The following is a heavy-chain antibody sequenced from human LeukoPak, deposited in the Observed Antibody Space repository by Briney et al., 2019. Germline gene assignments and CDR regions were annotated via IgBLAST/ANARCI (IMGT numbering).Heavy chain of an antibody. CDR2: IYYSGST. Sequence: PSETLSLTCTVSGGSISSHYWSWIRQPPGKGLEWIGYIYYSGSTNYNPSLKSRATISVDTSKNQFSLKLSSVTAADTAVYYCARAAGYSYGHPIDYWGQGTLVTVSS. D-gene: IGHD5-18*01. CDR1: GGSISSHY. J-gene: IGHJ4*02. V-gene: IGHV4-59*11. CDR3: ARAAGYSYGHPIDY.